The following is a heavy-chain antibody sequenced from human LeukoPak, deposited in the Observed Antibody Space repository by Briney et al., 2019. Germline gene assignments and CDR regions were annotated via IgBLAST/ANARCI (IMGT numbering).Heavy chain of an antibody. D-gene: IGHD6-13*01. V-gene: IGHV4-34*01. Sequence: PSETLSLTCAVYGGSFSGYYWSWIRQPPGKGLEWIGEINHSGSTNYNPSLKSRVTISVDTSKNQFSLKLSSVAAADTAVYYCAREKAAGRLIWGQGTMVTVSS. J-gene: IGHJ3*02. CDR2: INHSGST. CDR1: GGSFSGYY. CDR3: AREKAAGRLI.